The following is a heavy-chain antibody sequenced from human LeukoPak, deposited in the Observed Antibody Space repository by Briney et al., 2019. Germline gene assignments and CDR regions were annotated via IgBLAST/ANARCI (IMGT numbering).Heavy chain of an antibody. J-gene: IGHJ4*02. D-gene: IGHD2-15*01. CDR1: GFTFSSYA. V-gene: IGHV3-30-3*01. CDR3: ARSSSLLRGYFDY. Sequence: GGSLRLSCAASGFTFSSYAMHWVRQAPGKGLEWVAVISYDGSNKYYADSVKGRFTISRDNSKNTLYLQMNSPRAEDTTVYYCARSSSLLRGYFDYWGQGTLVTVSS. CDR2: ISYDGSNK.